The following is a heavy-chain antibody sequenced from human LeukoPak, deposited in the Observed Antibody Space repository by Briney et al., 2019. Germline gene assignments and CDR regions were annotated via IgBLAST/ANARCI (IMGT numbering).Heavy chain of an antibody. CDR3: ARDQAFVYCSGGTCYDDY. Sequence: GASVKVSCKASGYTFTGYYMHWVRQAPGQGLEWMGWINPNSGDTHYAQKFQGRVTMTRDTSINTAYMELGRLRSDDTAVYYCARDQAFVYCSGGTCYDDYWGQGSLVTVSS. CDR2: INPNSGDT. CDR1: GYTFTGYY. V-gene: IGHV1-2*02. D-gene: IGHD2-15*01. J-gene: IGHJ4*02.